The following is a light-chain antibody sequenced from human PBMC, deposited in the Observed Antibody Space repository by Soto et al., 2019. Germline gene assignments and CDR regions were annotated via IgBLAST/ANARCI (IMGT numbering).Light chain of an antibody. CDR3: QQYNRSPRT. CDR2: ATS. Sequence: EIVLTQSPGTLSLSPGETATLSCRASQSGGSYLAWYQQKPGQAPRLLIYATSSRAAGIPDRFGGSGSGTDFTLTISTLETEDFAVYYCQQYNRSPRTFGQGTKLEIK. J-gene: IGKJ2*01. CDR1: QSGGSY. V-gene: IGKV3-20*01.